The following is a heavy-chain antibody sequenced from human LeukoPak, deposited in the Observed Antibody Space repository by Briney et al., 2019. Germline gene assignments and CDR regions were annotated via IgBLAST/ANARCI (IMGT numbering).Heavy chain of an antibody. CDR1: GFTFSSYSMN. CDR3: ARHDSSGSSFGVVVAPYFDY. J-gene: IGHJ4*02. V-gene: IGHV4-39*01. D-gene: IGHD2-15*01. CDR2: IYYSGST. Sequence: GSLRLSCAASGFTFSSYSMNWVRQAPGKGLEWIGSIYYSGSTYYNSSLKSRVTISVDTSKNQFSLKLSSVTAADTAVYYCARHDSSGSSFGVVVAPYFDYWGQGTLVTVSS.